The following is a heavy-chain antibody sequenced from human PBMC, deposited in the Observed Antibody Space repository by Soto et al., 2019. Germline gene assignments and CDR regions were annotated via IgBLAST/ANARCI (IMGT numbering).Heavy chain of an antibody. D-gene: IGHD6-6*01. CDR1: GYTFTSYD. V-gene: IGHV1-8*01. CDR2: MNPDSGHT. CDR3: ARSRVRYRSFNYFDP. J-gene: IGHJ5*02. Sequence: ASVKVSCKASGYTFTSYDINWVRQATGQGPEWMGWMNPDSGHTGYARKFRDRISMTRNTSITTAYMELTSLRSDDTAIYYCARSRVRYRSFNYFDPWGRGTLVTVPS.